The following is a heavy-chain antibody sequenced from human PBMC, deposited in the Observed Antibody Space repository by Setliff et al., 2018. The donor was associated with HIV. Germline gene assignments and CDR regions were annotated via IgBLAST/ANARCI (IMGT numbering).Heavy chain of an antibody. CDR3: ARDFLRSGYFDS. D-gene: IGHD4-17*01. Sequence: PSETQSLTCTVSGDSLSSDYYYWTWIRQHPEKGLEWIGYIDYSGSTFYNPSLRSRLSMSVDTSKNQFPLELSSVTAADTAVYFCARDFLRSGYFDSWGQGKLVTVSS. V-gene: IGHV4-31*03. CDR1: GDSLSSDYYY. CDR2: IDYSGST. J-gene: IGHJ4*03.